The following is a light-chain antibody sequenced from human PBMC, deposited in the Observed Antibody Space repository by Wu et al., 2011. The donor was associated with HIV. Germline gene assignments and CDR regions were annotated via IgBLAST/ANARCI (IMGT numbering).Light chain of an antibody. CDR2: GAS. J-gene: IGKJ1*01. CDR3: QKYNTAPWT. V-gene: IGKV3-20*01. CDR1: QSVSSSY. Sequence: EIVLTQSPGTLSLSPGERATLSCRASQSVSSSYLAWYQQKPGQAPRLLIYGASSRATGIPDRFSGSGSGTDFTLTISRLQPEDVATYYCQKYNTAPWTFGQGPRWK.